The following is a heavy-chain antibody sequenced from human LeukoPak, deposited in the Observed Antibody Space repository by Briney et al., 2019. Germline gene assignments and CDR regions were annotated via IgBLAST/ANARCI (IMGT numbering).Heavy chain of an antibody. D-gene: IGHD4-23*01. CDR2: ISTSGSTI. Sequence: PGGSLRLSCAASGFTFSSYEMNWVRQAPGKGLEWVSYISTSGSTIYYADSVKGRFTISRDNAKNSLYLQMNSLRAEDTAVYYCAKARGGNYDYGGNPISGYWGQGTLVTVSS. CDR1: GFTFSSYE. V-gene: IGHV3-48*03. J-gene: IGHJ4*02. CDR3: AKARGGNYDYGGNPISGY.